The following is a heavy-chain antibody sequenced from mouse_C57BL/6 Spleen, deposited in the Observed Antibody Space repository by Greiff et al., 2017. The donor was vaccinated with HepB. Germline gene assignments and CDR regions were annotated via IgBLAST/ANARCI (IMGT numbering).Heavy chain of an antibody. CDR2: INYDGSST. J-gene: IGHJ2*01. V-gene: IGHV5-16*01. CDR3: ARGAYYYGSSYEDFDY. D-gene: IGHD1-1*01. CDR1: GFTFSDYY. Sequence: EVKLVESEGGLVQPGSSMKLSCTASGFTFSDYYMAWVRQVPEKGLEWVANINYDGSSTYYLDSLKSRFIISRDNAKNILYLQMSSLKSEDTATYYCARGAYYYGSSYEDFDYWGQGTTLTVSS.